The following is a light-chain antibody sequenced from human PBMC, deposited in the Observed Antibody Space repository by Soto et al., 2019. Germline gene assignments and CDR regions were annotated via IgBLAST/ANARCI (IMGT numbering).Light chain of an antibody. V-gene: IGKV3-11*01. CDR2: DSS. Sequence: EIVLTQSPATLSLSPGERATLSCRASQSITGYLAWYQQKSGQAPTLLIYDSSNRATGIPARFSGSGSGTDFTLTISSLEPEDFAVYYCLQRSAWPWTFGQGTKVEI. J-gene: IGKJ1*01. CDR1: QSITGY. CDR3: LQRSAWPWT.